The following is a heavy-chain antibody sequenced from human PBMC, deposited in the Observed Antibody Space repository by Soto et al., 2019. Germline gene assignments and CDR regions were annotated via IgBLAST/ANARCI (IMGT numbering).Heavy chain of an antibody. D-gene: IGHD5-18*01. CDR1: GGTFSSYA. Sequence: GASVKVSCKASGGTFSSYAISWVRQAPGQGLEWMGGIIPIFGTANYAQKFQGRVTITADESTSTAYMELSSLRSEDTAVYYCARDIVADTAMVTLNYWGQGTLVTVSS. CDR3: ARDIVADTAMVTLNY. J-gene: IGHJ4*02. CDR2: IIPIFGTA. V-gene: IGHV1-69*13.